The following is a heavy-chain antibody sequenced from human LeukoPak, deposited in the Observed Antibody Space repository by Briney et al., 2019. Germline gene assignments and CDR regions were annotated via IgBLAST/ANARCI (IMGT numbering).Heavy chain of an antibody. CDR3: ARDLVVPAATLDY. CDR1: GYTFTGYY. D-gene: IGHD2-2*01. V-gene: IGHV1-2*02. CDR2: INPNSGGT. J-gene: IGHJ4*02. Sequence: ASVKVSCKASGYTFTGYYMHWVRQAPGQGLGWMGWINPNSGGTNYAQKFQGRVTMTRDTSISTAYMELSRLRSDDTAVYYCARDLVVPAATLDYWGQGTLVTVSS.